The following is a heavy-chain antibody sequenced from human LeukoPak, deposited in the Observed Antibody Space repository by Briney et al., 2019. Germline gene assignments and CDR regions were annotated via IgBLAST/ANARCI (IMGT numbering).Heavy chain of an antibody. Sequence: SETLSLTCAVYGGSFSGYYWSWIRQPPGKGLEWIGEINHSGSTNYNPSLKSRVTISVDTSKNHFSLKLSSVTVADTDVYYCASSDSGAFDIWGKGTMVTVSS. CDR2: INHSGST. J-gene: IGHJ3*02. D-gene: IGHD4-17*01. CDR1: GGSFSGYY. CDR3: ASSDSGAFDI. V-gene: IGHV4-34*01.